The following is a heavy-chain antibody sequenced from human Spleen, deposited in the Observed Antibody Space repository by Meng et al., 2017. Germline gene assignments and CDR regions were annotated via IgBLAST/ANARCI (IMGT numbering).Heavy chain of an antibody. CDR3: VRSRAWVRTGFDP. J-gene: IGHJ5*02. CDR2: IGHSGFT. V-gene: IGHV4-39*01. D-gene: IGHD1/OR15-1a*01. Sequence: QPQLQESGPGLVKPSETLSLPCSVSGDSISSRDSYWGWIRQSPGKGLEWIGSIGHSGFTYYTPSLESRVTVSVDTSRSQFSLELTSVTAADTAVYYCVRSRAWVRTGFDPWGQGTLVTVSS. CDR1: GDSISSRDSY.